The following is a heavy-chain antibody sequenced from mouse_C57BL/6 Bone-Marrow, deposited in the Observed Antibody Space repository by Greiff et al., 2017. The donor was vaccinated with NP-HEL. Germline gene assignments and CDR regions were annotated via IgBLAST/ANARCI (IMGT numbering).Heavy chain of an antibody. CDR3: ARITTVVTFDV. Sequence: VQLQESGAELARPGASVKMSCKASGYTFTSYTMHWVKQRPGQGLEWIGYINPSSGYTKYNQKFKDKATLTADKSSSTAYMQLSSLTSEDSAVYYCARITTVVTFDVWGTGTTVTVSS. CDR1: GYTFTSYT. V-gene: IGHV1-4*01. D-gene: IGHD1-1*01. CDR2: INPSSGYT. J-gene: IGHJ1*03.